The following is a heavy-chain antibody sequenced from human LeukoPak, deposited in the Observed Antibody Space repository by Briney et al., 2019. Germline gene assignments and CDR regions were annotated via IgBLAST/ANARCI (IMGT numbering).Heavy chain of an antibody. CDR3: ARGVTIFGPGGAFDI. V-gene: IGHV4-59*01. D-gene: IGHD3-3*01. CDR1: GGSISSYY. CDR2: IYYSGST. Sequence: SETLSLTCTVSGGSISSYYWSWIRQPPGKGLEWIGYIYYSGSTNYNPSLKSRVTISVDTSKNQFSLKLSSVTAADTAVYYCARGVTIFGPGGAFDIWAKGQWSPSLQ. J-gene: IGHJ3*02.